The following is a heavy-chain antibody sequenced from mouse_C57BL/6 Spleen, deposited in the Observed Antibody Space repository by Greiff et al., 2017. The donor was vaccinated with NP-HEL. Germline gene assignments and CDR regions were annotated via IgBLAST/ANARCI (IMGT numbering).Heavy chain of an antibody. D-gene: IGHD2-4*01. J-gene: IGHJ2*01. CDR1: GYTFTSYW. CDR2: INPSNGGT. CDR3: AKGLRHYFDY. V-gene: IGHV1-53*01. Sequence: QVQLQQSGTELVKPGASVKLSCTASGYTFTSYWMHWVQQTPGQGLEWLGNINPSNGGTNYTDMIKSKATLNVDKSSSTAYMQLSSLTSEDSAVYYCAKGLRHYFDYWGQGTTLTVSS.